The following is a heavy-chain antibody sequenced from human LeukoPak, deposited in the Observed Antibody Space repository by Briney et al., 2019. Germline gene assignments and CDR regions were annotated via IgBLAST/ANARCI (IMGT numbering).Heavy chain of an antibody. CDR1: GYTFTSYG. CDR3: ARGGYSGYENDAFDI. D-gene: IGHD5-12*01. CDR2: ISAYNGNT. V-gene: IGHV1-18*04. J-gene: IGHJ3*02. Sequence: GASVKVSCKDSGYTFTSYGISWVRQAPGQGLEWMGWISAYNGNTNYAQKLQGRVTMTTDTSTSTAYMELRSLRSDDTAVYYCARGGYSGYENDAFDIWGQGTMVTVSS.